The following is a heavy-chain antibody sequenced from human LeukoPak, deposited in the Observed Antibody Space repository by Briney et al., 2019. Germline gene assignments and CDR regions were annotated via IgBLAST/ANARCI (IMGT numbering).Heavy chain of an antibody. CDR1: GFDFSRYA. J-gene: IGHJ4*02. V-gene: IGHV3-30*18. CDR3: AKFFLAAEGIFAGGNRGFDY. CDR2: SSFDEGNK. D-gene: IGHD6-13*01. Sequence: GGSLRLSCAASGFDFSRYAMYWVRQAPGKGLEWVAISSFDEGNKYYRDSVKGRFTISRDNSKNTLYLQVNSLIAEDTAVYYCAKFFLAAEGIFAGGNRGFDYWGQGTLVTVSS.